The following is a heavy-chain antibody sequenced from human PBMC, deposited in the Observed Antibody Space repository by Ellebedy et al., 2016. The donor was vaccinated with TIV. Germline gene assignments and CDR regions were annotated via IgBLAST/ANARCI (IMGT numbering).Heavy chain of an antibody. J-gene: IGHJ6*02. V-gene: IGHV3-48*03. CDR2: ISSSGSAI. CDR3: ARFKHYYGIDV. CDR1: GFTFRSYE. Sequence: PGGSLRLSCAASGFTFRSYEMKWVRQAPGKGLEWVSYISSSGSAIYYADSVKGRFSISRDNAKNSLYLHLNSLRAEDTAVYYCARFKHYYGIDVWGQGTTVTVSS.